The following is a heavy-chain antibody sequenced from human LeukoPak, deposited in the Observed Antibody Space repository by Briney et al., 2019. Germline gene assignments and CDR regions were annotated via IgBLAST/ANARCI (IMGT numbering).Heavy chain of an antibody. J-gene: IGHJ1*01. CDR3: ARDTGVVVGYFQH. V-gene: IGHV4-59*01. D-gene: IGHD2-15*01. Sequence: SETLSLTCTVSGGSISTYYWSWIRQPPGKGLEWIGYIYYSGSTSYNPSLKSRITISVVTFKNQFSLKLSSVTAADTAVYYCARDTGVVVGYFQHWGQGTLVTVSS. CDR2: IYYSGST. CDR1: GGSISTYY.